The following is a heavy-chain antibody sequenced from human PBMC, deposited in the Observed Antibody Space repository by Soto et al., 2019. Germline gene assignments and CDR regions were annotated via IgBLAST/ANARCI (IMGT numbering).Heavy chain of an antibody. Sequence: SETLSLTCTVSGGSISSYYWSWIRQPPGKGLEWIGYIYYSGSTNYNPSLKSRVTISVDTSKNQFSLKLSSVTAADTAVYYCARGFTTVTTSYFDYWGQGTLVTVAS. CDR1: GGSISSYY. J-gene: IGHJ4*02. CDR2: IYYSGST. V-gene: IGHV4-59*01. D-gene: IGHD4-17*01. CDR3: ARGFTTVTTSYFDY.